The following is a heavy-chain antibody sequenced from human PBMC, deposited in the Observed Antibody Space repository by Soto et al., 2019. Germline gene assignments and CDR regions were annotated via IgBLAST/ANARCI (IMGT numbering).Heavy chain of an antibody. CDR1: GGTFSSYT. CDR2: IIPILGIA. V-gene: IGHV1-69*02. J-gene: IGHJ4*02. Sequence: QVQLVQSGAEVKKPGSSVKVSCKASGGTFSSYTISWVRQAPGQGLEWMGRIIPILGIANYAQKFQGRGTITADKSTSTAYMELSGLRSEDTAVYYCASTYCSGGSCYSGRDYWGQGTLVTVSS. CDR3: ASTYCSGGSCYSGRDY. D-gene: IGHD2-15*01.